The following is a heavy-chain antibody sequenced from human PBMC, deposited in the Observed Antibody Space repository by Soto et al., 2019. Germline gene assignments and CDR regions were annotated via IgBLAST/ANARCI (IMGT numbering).Heavy chain of an antibody. V-gene: IGHV4-59*01. CDR1: GGTISGYG. CDR3: ARLGGAARPLSAFDI. J-gene: IGHJ3*02. CDR2: IYTSGST. Sequence: SETLSVTCTVSGGTISGYGWSWIRQPPGKGLEWIGYIYTSGSTNYNPSLKSRVTIAVDTSKNQLSLKLNSVTAGDTAVYYCARLGGAARPLSAFDIWGQGTMVTVSS. D-gene: IGHD6-6*01.